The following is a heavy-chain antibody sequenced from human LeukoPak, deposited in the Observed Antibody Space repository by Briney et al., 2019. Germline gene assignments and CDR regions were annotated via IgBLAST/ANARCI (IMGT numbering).Heavy chain of an antibody. D-gene: IGHD3-10*01. J-gene: IGHJ5*02. CDR1: GDSVSRNSVA. CDR3: ARVEYFGSGSYRFDP. V-gene: IGHV6-1*01. CDR2: TYYRYKWYK. Sequence: SQTLSLTCAISGDSVSRNSVAWNWIRQSPSRGLEWLVRTYYRYKWYKEYAASVRSRITISPDTSKNQFSLQLNSLTPEDTAGYYCARVEYFGSGSYRFDPWGQGTLVTVSS.